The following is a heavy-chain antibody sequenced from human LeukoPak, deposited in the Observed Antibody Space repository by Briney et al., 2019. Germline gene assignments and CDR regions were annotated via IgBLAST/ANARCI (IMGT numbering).Heavy chain of an antibody. CDR1: GGTFSSYA. Sequence: GASVKVSCKASGGTFSSYAISWVRQAPGQGLEWMGGIIPIFGTANYAQKFQGRVTITTDESTSIAYMELSSLRSEDTAVYYCARPPLPYYYDSSGTKGYAFDIWGQGTMVTVSS. V-gene: IGHV1-69*05. CDR3: ARPPLPYYYDSSGTKGYAFDI. CDR2: IIPIFGTA. J-gene: IGHJ3*02. D-gene: IGHD3-22*01.